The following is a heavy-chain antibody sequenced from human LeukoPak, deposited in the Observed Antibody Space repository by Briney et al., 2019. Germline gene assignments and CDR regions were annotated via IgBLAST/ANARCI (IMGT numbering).Heavy chain of an antibody. J-gene: IGHJ4*02. CDR3: ATVRRVGSGWYGGYGY. Sequence: ASVKVSCKASGYTFTGYYMHWVRQAPGQGLEWMGLINPSSGGTSYAQKFQGRVTMTRDTSTSTGYMELSRLRSDATAVYYCATVRRVGSGWYGGYGYWGQGTLVTASS. D-gene: IGHD6-19*01. CDR1: GYTFTGYY. CDR2: INPSSGGT. V-gene: IGHV1-2*06.